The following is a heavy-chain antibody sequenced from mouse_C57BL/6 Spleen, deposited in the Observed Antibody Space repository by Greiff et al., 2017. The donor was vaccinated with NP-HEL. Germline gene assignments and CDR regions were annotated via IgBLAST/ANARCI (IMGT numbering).Heavy chain of an antibody. CDR2: IYWDDDK. Sequence: QVTLKECGPGILQSSQTLSLTCSFSGFSLSTSGMGVSWIRQPSGKGLEWLAHIYWDDDKRYNPSLKSRLTISKDTSRNQVFLKITSVDTADTATYYCARSLYYYGSSPLGYFDVWGTGTTVTVSS. CDR3: ARSLYYYGSSPLGYFDV. J-gene: IGHJ1*03. D-gene: IGHD1-1*01. CDR1: GFSLSTSGMG. V-gene: IGHV8-12*01.